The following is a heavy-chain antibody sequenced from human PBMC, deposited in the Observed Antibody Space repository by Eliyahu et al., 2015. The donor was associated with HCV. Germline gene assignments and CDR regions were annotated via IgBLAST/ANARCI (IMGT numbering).Heavy chain of an antibody. J-gene: IGHJ6*02. D-gene: IGHD3-10*01. Sequence: QLQLQESGPGLVKPSETLSLTCTVSGGSISSSSYYWGWIRQPPGKGLEWIGSIYYSGSTYYNPSLKSRVTISVDTSKNQFSLKLSSVTAADTAVYYCARGAMVLWFGEYLPPGGMDVWGQGTTVTVSS. CDR2: IYYSGST. CDR3: ARGAMVLWFGEYLPPGGMDV. CDR1: GGSISSSSYY. V-gene: IGHV4-39*07.